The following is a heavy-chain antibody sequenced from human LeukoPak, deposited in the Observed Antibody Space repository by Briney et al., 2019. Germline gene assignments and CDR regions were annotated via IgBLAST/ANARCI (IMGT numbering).Heavy chain of an antibody. V-gene: IGHV3-66*02. J-gene: IGHJ4*02. CDR3: ACSPPYDILTGLVAGYFDY. Sequence: GGSLRRSCAASGFTVSNNYMSWVRQAPGKGLEWGSVIYSGGSTYYADSVKGRFTISRDNSKNTLYLQMNSLRAEDTAVYYCACSPPYDILTGLVAGYFDYWGQGTLVTVSS. CDR2: IYSGGST. D-gene: IGHD3-9*01. CDR1: GFTVSNNY.